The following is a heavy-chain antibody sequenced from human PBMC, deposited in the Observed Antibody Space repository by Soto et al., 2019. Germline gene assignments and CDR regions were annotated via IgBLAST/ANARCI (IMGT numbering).Heavy chain of an antibody. CDR2: IYYSWST. Sequence: PSETLSLTCTVSGGAISSSSYYWGWIRQPPGKGLEWIGSIYYSWSTYYNPSLKSRVTISVDTSKNQFSLKLSSVTAADTAVYYCARRESSSPHGMEVWGQGTTV. D-gene: IGHD6-13*01. CDR1: GGAISSSSYY. J-gene: IGHJ6*02. CDR3: ARRESSSPHGMEV. V-gene: IGHV4-39*01.